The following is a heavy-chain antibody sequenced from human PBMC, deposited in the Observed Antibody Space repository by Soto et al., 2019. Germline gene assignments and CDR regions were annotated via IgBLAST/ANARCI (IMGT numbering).Heavy chain of an antibody. V-gene: IGHV4-34*01. D-gene: IGHD1-26*01. CDR3: ARDSAATEGFDI. CDR2: INHSGST. J-gene: IGHJ3*02. Sequence: SQTLSLNCAVYCGSFSGYYWSWIRQPPGKGLEWIGEINHSGSTNYNPSLESRLTISIDTSKNQFSLRLASVTAADTAVYYCARDSAATEGFDIWGQGTMVTVSS. CDR1: CGSFSGYY.